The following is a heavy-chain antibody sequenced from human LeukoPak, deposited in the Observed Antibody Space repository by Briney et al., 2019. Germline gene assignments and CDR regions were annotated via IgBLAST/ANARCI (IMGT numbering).Heavy chain of an antibody. J-gene: IGHJ4*02. CDR3: AKTYRITIFGVVADFDY. D-gene: IGHD3-3*01. Sequence: PGGSLRLSCAASGFTFSSYAMSWVRQAPGKGLEWVSAISGSGGSTYYADSVKGRFTISRDNSKSTLYLQMNSLRAEDTAVYYCAKTYRITIFGVVADFDYWGQGTLVTVSS. CDR2: ISGSGGST. V-gene: IGHV3-23*01. CDR1: GFTFSSYA.